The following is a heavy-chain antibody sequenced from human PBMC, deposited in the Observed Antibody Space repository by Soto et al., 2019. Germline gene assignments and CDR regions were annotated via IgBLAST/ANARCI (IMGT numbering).Heavy chain of an antibody. J-gene: IGHJ4*02. CDR1: GGSISSGGYY. CDR2: MYNSVST. Sequence: QVQLQESGPGLVKPSQTLSLTCTVSGGSISSGGYYWSWIRQHPGKGLEWIGYMYNSVSTYYNPSLKSRVTTTVDKSNNQFSLKLSSVTGADTAVYYCSRDPQYWGQGTRVTVSS. CDR3: SRDPQY. V-gene: IGHV4-31*03.